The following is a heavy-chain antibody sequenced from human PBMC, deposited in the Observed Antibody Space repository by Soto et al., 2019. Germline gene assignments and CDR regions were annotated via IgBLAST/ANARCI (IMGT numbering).Heavy chain of an antibody. D-gene: IGHD4-17*01. Sequence: GGSLRLSCATSGFIFSHYNMDWVRQAPGKGLEWVSSVSASSSYINYADSVKGRFTISRDNAKNSLFLQMNSLRGEDTAVYYCARGHGYYFDFWGQGALVTVSS. CDR1: GFIFSHYN. V-gene: IGHV3-21*01. J-gene: IGHJ4*02. CDR3: ARGHGYYFDF. CDR2: VSASSSYI.